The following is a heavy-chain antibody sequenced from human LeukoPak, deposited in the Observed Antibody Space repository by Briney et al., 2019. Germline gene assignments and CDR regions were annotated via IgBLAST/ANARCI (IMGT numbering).Heavy chain of an antibody. J-gene: IGHJ4*02. D-gene: IGHD3-10*01. CDR2: IYYSGST. Sequence: SETLSLTCTVSGGSISSSSYYWGWIRQPPGKGLEWIGSIYYSGSTYYNPSLKSRVTISVDTSKNQFSLKLSSVTAADTAVYYCARDYYGSGSYPNLFGYWGQGTLVTVSS. V-gene: IGHV4-39*07. CDR1: GGSISSSSYY. CDR3: ARDYYGSGSYPNLFGY.